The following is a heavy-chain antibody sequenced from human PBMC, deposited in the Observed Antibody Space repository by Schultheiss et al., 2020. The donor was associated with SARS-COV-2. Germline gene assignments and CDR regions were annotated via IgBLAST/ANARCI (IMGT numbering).Heavy chain of an antibody. V-gene: IGHV3-23*01. J-gene: IGHJ4*02. CDR1: GFTFSSYG. CDR3: AKGGYYDILTGYYPNYFDY. CDR2: ISGSGGST. D-gene: IGHD3-9*01. Sequence: GESLKISCAASGFTFSSYGMHWVRQAPGKGLEWVSAISGSGGSTYYADSVKGRFTISRDNSKNTLYLQMNSLRAEDTAVYYCAKGGYYDILTGYYPNYFDYWGQGTLVTVSS.